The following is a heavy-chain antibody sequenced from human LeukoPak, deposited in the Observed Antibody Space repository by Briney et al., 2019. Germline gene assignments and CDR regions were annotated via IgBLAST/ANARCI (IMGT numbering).Heavy chain of an antibody. CDR2: ISAYNGNT. CDR3: ARDEGCSGGSCYLDNWFDP. V-gene: IGHV1-18*01. J-gene: IGHJ5*02. D-gene: IGHD2-15*01. Sequence: GASVKVSCKASGYTFTSYGISWVRQAPGQGLEWMGWISAYNGNTNYAQKLQGRVTMTTDTSTSTAYMELRSLRSDDTAVYYCARDEGCSGGSCYLDNWFDPWGQGTLVTVSS. CDR1: GYTFTSYG.